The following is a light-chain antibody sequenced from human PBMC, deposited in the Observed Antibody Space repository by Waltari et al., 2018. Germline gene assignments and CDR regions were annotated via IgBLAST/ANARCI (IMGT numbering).Light chain of an antibody. Sequence: QSVLTQPPSVSGAPGQRVTISCTGSSSNIGAGYDVHWYQQLPGTAPKLLIYGNSNRTPGVPDRVSGSKSGTSASLAITGLQAEDEADYYCQSYDSSLSGGVFGGGTKLTVL. CDR3: QSYDSSLSGGV. CDR2: GNS. CDR1: SSNIGAGYD. V-gene: IGLV1-40*01. J-gene: IGLJ2*01.